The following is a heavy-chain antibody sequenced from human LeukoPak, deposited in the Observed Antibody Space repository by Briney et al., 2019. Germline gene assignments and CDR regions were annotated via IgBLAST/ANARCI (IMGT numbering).Heavy chain of an antibody. CDR3: ARPSVGSAGFDY. V-gene: IGHV3-21*03. D-gene: IGHD2-2*01. CDR1: GFTFSDYY. J-gene: IGHJ4*02. CDR2: ITSSSSYI. Sequence: GGSLRLSCAASGFTFSDYYMNWVRQAPGKGLEWVSSITSSSSYIYYADSVKGRFTISRDNAKNSLYLQMNSLRAEDTAVYYCARPSVGSAGFDYWGQGTLVTVSS.